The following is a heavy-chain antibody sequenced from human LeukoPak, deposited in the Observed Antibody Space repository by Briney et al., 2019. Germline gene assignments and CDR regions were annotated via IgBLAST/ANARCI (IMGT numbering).Heavy chain of an antibody. J-gene: IGHJ4*02. D-gene: IGHD5-24*01. CDR1: GYTFSNYA. CDR3: VTRDGVSDGFFNFDY. Sequence: ASVKVSCKASGYTFSNYAMNWVRQAPGQGLEWMGWINTNTGNPTYAQGFTGQFVFSLDTSVSTAYLQISSLKAEDTAVYYCVTRDGVSDGFFNFDYWGQGTLVTVSS. CDR2: INTNTGNP. V-gene: IGHV7-4-1*02.